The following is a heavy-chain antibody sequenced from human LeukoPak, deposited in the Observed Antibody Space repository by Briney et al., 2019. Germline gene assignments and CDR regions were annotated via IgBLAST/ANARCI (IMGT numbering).Heavy chain of an antibody. V-gene: IGHV3-48*01. CDR3: ARARYSNYNYYYYYMDV. Sequence: GSLRLSCAASGFTFSSYSMNWVRQAPGKGLEWVSYISSSSSTIYYADSVKGRLTISRDNAKNSLYLQMNSLRAEDTAVYYCARARYSNYNYYYYYMDVWGKGTTVTVSS. J-gene: IGHJ6*03. CDR1: GFTFSSYS. D-gene: IGHD4-11*01. CDR2: ISSSSSTI.